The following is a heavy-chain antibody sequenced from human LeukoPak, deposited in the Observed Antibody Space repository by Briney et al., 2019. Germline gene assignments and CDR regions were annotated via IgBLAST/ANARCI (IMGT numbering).Heavy chain of an antibody. CDR1: GFTFSSYA. CDR2: ISGSGGST. D-gene: IGHD2-15*01. J-gene: IGHJ4*02. V-gene: IGHV3-23*01. Sequence: GGSLRLSCAASGFTFSSYAMSWVRQAPGKGLEWVSAISGSGGSTYYADSVKGRFTISRDNSKNTLYLQMNSLRAEDTAVYYCAKESGYCSGGSCYSPFDYWGQGTLVTVSS. CDR3: AKESGYCSGGSCYSPFDY.